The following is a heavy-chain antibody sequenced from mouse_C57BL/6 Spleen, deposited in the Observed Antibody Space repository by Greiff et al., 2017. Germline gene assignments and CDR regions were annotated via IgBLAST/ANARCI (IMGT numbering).Heavy chain of an antibody. D-gene: IGHD1-1*01. V-gene: IGHV5-17*01. Sequence: EVKLMESGGGLVKPGGSLKLSCAASGFTFSDYGMHWVRQAPEKGLEWVAYISSGSSTIYYADTVKGRFTISRDNAKNTLFLQMTSLRSEDTAMYYCARRDTTVVRAMDYWGQGTSVTVSS. CDR3: ARRDTTVVRAMDY. J-gene: IGHJ4*01. CDR2: ISSGSSTI. CDR1: GFTFSDYG.